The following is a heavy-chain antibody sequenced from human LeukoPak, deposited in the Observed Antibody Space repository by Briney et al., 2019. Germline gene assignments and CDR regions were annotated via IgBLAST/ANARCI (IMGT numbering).Heavy chain of an antibody. Sequence: GSLRLSCAAPGFTFSNYEMNWVRQAPGKGLEWVSYISSSGSTIYYADSVKGRSTISRDNAKNSLYLEVHSLRAEDKAVYYCVRDAHYYDTSDPKYRLDYWGQGTLVAVSS. CDR3: VRDAHYYDTSDPKYRLDY. V-gene: IGHV3-48*03. D-gene: IGHD3-22*01. J-gene: IGHJ4*02. CDR1: GFTFSNYE. CDR2: ISSSGSTI.